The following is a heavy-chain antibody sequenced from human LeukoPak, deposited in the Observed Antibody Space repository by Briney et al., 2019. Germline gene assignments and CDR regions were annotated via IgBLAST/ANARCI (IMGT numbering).Heavy chain of an antibody. J-gene: IGHJ6*02. CDR3: ARELEDFWSGYYMSYYYGMDV. Sequence: ASVKVSCKASGYTFTSYGISWVRQAPGQGLEGLGGFSAYIGNTNYAQKLQGRVTMTTDTSTSTAYMELRSLRSDDTAVYYCARELEDFWSGYYMSYYYGMDVWGQGTTVTVSS. CDR1: GYTFTSYG. V-gene: IGHV1-18*01. CDR2: FSAYIGNT. D-gene: IGHD3-3*01.